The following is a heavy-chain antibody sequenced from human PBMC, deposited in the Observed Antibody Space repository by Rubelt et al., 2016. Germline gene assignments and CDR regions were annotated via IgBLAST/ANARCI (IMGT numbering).Heavy chain of an antibody. V-gene: IGHV3-74*01. Sequence: GFTLNNYWMHWVRQAPGKGLVWVSEIKYDGSATNYADSVKGRFTIPRDSAMSTLYLQMNSLRVEDTAVYYCVRGSSGWKGVDYWGQGTLVTVSS. CDR3: VRGSSGWKGVDY. D-gene: IGHD6-19*01. CDR2: IKYDGSAT. J-gene: IGHJ4*02. CDR1: GFTLNNYW.